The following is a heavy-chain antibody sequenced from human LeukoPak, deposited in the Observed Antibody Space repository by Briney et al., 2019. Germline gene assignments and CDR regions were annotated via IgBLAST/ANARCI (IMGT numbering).Heavy chain of an antibody. V-gene: IGHV3-53*01. CDR2: IYSGGST. CDR1: GFTLSSNY. CDR3: ARARVEYYYDSSGYYYFDY. D-gene: IGHD3-22*01. J-gene: IGHJ4*02. Sequence: GSVRLSCAASGFTLSSNYMSWVRQAPGKGLEWVSVIYSGGSTYYADSVKGRFTISRDNSKNTLYLQMNSLRAEDTAVYYCARARVEYYYDSSGYYYFDYWGQGTLVTVSS.